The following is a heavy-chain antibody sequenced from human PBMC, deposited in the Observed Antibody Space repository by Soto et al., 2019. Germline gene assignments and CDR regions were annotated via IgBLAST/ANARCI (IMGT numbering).Heavy chain of an antibody. CDR1: GFTFSSYT. D-gene: IGHD3-3*01. CDR3: AREGITIFGLDY. J-gene: IGHJ4*02. V-gene: IGHV3-30-3*01. Sequence: HPGGSLRLSCAASGFTFSSYTMYWVRLAPGKGLEWVAVISYDGSNKYYADSVKGRFTISRDNSKNTLYLQMNSLRAEDTAVYYCAREGITIFGLDYWGQGTLVTVSS. CDR2: ISYDGSNK.